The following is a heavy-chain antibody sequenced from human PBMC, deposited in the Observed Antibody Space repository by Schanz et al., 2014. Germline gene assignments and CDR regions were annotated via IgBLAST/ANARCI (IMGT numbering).Heavy chain of an antibody. J-gene: IGHJ6*03. D-gene: IGHD2-2*02. V-gene: IGHV1-69*02. CDR3: AGTYCSSTSCYTGYYYMDV. CDR2: IIPITGIA. CDR1: GDTFRSYT. Sequence: QVQLVQSGAEVKKPGSSVKVSCKASGDTFRSYTINWVRHAPGQGLEWMGRIIPITGIATYAQKFQGRLTITADKSTSTAYMELTSLRSEDTAVYYCAGTYCSSTSCYTGYYYMDVWGQGTTVTVSS.